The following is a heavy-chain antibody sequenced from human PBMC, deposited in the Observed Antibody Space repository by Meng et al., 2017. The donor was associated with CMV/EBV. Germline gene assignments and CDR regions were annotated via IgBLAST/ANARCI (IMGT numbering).Heavy chain of an antibody. CDR2: IYHSGST. CDR3: ARETNPYYDFWRGEEGGEEGER. Sequence: SETLSLTCTVSGYSISSGYYWGWIRQPPGKGLEWIGSIYHSGSTYYNPSLKSRVTISGDTSKNQFSLKLSSVTAADTAVYYCARETNPYYDFWRGEEGGEEGERGGKGKRVTVSS. CDR1: GYSISSGYY. D-gene: IGHD3-3*01. J-gene: IGHJ6*04. V-gene: IGHV4-38-2*02.